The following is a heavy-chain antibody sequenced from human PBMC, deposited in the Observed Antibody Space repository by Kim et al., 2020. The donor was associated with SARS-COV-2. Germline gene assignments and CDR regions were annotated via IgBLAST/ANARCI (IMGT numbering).Heavy chain of an antibody. CDR3: AKSPGGVTGTSGDY. CDR1: GFSFSNYA. CDR2: ISTSGGST. J-gene: IGHJ4*02. V-gene: IGHV3-23*01. Sequence: GGSLRLSCVASGFSFSNYAMNWVRQVPGNGLEWVSTISTSGGSTYYADSVKGRFTISRDNSKNTVYLQMNSLRVEDTAIYYCAKSPGGVTGTSGDYWGQG. D-gene: IGHD6-19*01.